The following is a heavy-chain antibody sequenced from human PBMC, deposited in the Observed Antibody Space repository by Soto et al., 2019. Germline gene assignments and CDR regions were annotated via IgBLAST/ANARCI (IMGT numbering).Heavy chain of an antibody. CDR1: GYTFTNYN. J-gene: IGHJ4*02. D-gene: IGHD3-10*01. V-gene: IGHV1-8*01. CDR2: MNPNSGNT. Sequence: QVQLVQSGAEVKKPGASVKVSCKASGYTFTNYNINWVRQATGQGLEWMGWMNPNSGNTGYAQKFQGRVTMTRSTSISTSYMELSSLRSEDTAVYYCAREDYYGSGSYAYWGQGTLVTVSS. CDR3: AREDYYGSGSYAY.